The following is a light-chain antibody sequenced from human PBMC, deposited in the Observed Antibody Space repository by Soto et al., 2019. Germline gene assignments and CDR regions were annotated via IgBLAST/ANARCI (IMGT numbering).Light chain of an antibody. V-gene: IGKV3-11*01. CDR1: QSVSSY. Sequence: IVLTQSPAPLSLSPGERATPSCMASQSVSSYLAWYQQKPGQAPRLLIYDASNRATGIPARFSGSGSGTDCNLTISSLEPEDFAVYYCQQRSNWPGTLRQGTKVDIK. J-gene: IGKJ1*01. CDR3: QQRSNWPGT. CDR2: DAS.